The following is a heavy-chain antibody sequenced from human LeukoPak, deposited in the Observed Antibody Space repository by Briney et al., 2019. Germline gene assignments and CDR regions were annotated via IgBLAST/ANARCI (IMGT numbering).Heavy chain of an antibody. CDR2: IKHDGNEM. V-gene: IGHV3-7*01. CDR3: ARTYDFGRGPPGDAFDN. CDR1: GFTFSTYW. D-gene: IGHD3-3*01. Sequence: GGSLRLSCTASGFTFSTYWMGWVRQAPGKGPEWVANIKHDGNEMYYVDSVKGRFSISRDNAKESVFLQMNSLRADDTAVYYCARTYDFGRGPPGDAFDNWGPGTLVIVSS. J-gene: IGHJ3*02.